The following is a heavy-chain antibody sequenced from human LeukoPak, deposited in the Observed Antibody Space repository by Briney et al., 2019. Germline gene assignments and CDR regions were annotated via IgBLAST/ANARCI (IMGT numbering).Heavy chain of an antibody. CDR1: GYAFTSYA. CDR3: ARDMTAVTTTDRTVGFFDY. D-gene: IGHD4-17*01. J-gene: IGHJ4*02. Sequence: ASVKVSCKASGYAFTSYAMNWVRQAPGQGLEWMGWINTNTGNPTYAQGFTGRFVLSLDTSVSTAYLQISSLKAEDTAVYYCARDMTAVTTTDRTVGFFDYWGQGTLVTVSS. CDR2: INTNTGNP. V-gene: IGHV7-4-1*02.